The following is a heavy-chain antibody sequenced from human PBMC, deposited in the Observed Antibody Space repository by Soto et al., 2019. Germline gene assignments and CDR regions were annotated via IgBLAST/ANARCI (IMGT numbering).Heavy chain of an antibody. Sequence: GGSLRLSCAASGFTFSSYGMHWVRQAPGKGLEWVAVISYDGSNKYYADSVKGRFTISRDNSKNTLYLQMNSLRAEDTAVYYCAKELTRSGMDVWGQGTTVTVSS. V-gene: IGHV3-30*18. CDR1: GFTFSSYG. D-gene: IGHD2-21*02. CDR2: ISYDGSNK. J-gene: IGHJ6*02. CDR3: AKELTRSGMDV.